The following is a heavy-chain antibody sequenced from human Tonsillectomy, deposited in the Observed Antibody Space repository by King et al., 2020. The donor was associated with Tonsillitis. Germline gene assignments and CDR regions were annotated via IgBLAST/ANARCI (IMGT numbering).Heavy chain of an antibody. V-gene: IGHV3-30*03. CDR3: ADVYSGACDI. J-gene: IGHJ3*02. D-gene: IGHD6-13*01. CDR1: RFTFNNYG. Sequence: VQLVESGGGVVQPGRSLRLSCAASRFTFNNYGMHWVRQAPGKGLEWVALISYDGSNKYYADSVKGRFTISRDNSKNTLYLQMNSLRAEDTAVYYCADVYSGACDIWGQGTMVTVSS. CDR2: ISYDGSNK.